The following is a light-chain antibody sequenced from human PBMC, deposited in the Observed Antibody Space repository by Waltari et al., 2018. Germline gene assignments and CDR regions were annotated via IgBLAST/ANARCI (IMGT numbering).Light chain of an antibody. J-gene: IGLJ2*01. Sequence: QSALTQPASVSGSPGQSITIFCTGTNSDAGKYKLVSWYQQHPGKAPKLMIYEVSKRPSGISYRCSGSKSGDTASLTISGLQAEDEAEYYCCSYTGGSIPVIFGGGTKLTVL. CDR3: CSYTGGSIPVI. V-gene: IGLV2-23*02. CDR2: EVS. CDR1: NSDAGKYKL.